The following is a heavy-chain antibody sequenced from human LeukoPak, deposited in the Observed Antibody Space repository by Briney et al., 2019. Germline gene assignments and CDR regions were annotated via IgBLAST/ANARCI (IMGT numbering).Heavy chain of an antibody. CDR2: IRYDGSNK. V-gene: IGHV3-30*02. D-gene: IGHD1-26*01. CDR3: AKTGRSWELLGD. Sequence: PGGSLRLSCAASGFTFSSYGMHWVRQAPGKGLEWVAFIRYDGSNKYYADSVKGRFTISRDNSKNTLYLQMNSLRAEDTAVYYCAKTGRSWELLGDWGQGTLVTVSS. CDR1: GFTFSSYG. J-gene: IGHJ4*02.